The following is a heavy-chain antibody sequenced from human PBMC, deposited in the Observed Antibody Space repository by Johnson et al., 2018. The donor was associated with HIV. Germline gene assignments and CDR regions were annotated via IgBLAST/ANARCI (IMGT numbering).Heavy chain of an antibody. Sequence: QVQLVESGGGVVQPGRSLRLSCAASGFTCSSYAMHWVRQAPGKGLEWVAVISYDGIKTYYVDSVKARFTISRDDARNTLYLQMNSLRIEDTGLYYCAKDGDDGDGPDGTKGAFDIWGQGTWVTVSS. V-gene: IGHV3-30*04. CDR1: GFTCSSYA. CDR2: ISYDGIKT. CDR3: AKDGDDGDGPDGTKGAFDI. J-gene: IGHJ3*02. D-gene: IGHD5-24*01.